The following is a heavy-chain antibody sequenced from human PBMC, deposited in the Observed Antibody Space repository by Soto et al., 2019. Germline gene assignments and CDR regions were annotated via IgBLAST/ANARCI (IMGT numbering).Heavy chain of an antibody. D-gene: IGHD6-19*01. Sequence: GGSLRLSCAASGFTFSSYAMSWVRQAPGKGLEWVSAISGSGGSTYYADSVKGRFTISRDNSKNTLYLQMNSLRAEDTAVYYCAKDINLEAVAGEGYAFDIWGQGTMVTVSS. J-gene: IGHJ3*02. CDR1: GFTFSSYA. V-gene: IGHV3-23*01. CDR2: ISGSGGST. CDR3: AKDINLEAVAGEGYAFDI.